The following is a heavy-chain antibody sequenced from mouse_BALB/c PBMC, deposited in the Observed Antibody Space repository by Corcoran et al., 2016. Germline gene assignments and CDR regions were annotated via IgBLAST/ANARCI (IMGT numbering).Heavy chain of an antibody. CDR2: INTYTGEP. CDR3: ARIPQGAWFAY. V-gene: IGHV9-1*02. Sequence: QNQLVQSGPELKKPGETVKISCKASGYTFTNYGMNWVKQAPGKGLKWMGGINTYTGEPTYADDFKGRFAFSLETSASTAYLQINNLKNEDMATYFCARIPQGAWFAYWGQGTLVTVSA. CDR1: GYTFTNYG. J-gene: IGHJ3*01.